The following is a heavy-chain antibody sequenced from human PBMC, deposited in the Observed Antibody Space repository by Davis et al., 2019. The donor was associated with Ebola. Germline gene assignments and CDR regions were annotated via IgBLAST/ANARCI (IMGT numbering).Heavy chain of an antibody. CDR3: VKDTRGYDRPFDS. CDR1: GFTFSNYA. D-gene: IGHD3-22*01. J-gene: IGHJ4*02. Sequence: GESLKISCAASGFTFSNYAMNWVRQAPEKGLEWVAGIGGGGRVTDYVESVKGRFTISRDNSKNTLDLQMNSLRVEDTAVYYCVKDTRGYDRPFDSWGQGTLVTVSS. CDR2: IGGGGRVT. V-gene: IGHV3-23*01.